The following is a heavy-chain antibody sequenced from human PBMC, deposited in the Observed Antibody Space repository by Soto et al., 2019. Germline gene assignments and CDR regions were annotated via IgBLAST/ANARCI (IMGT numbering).Heavy chain of an antibody. V-gene: IGHV2-5*02. J-gene: IGHJ6*02. CDR1: GFSLSTSGVG. D-gene: IGHD6-13*01. CDR2: IYWDDDK. CDR3: AHSGSSSRHPSYYYYGMDV. Sequence: SGPTLVNPTQTLTLTCTFSGFSLSTSGVGAGWIRQPPGKALEWLALIYWDDDKRYSPSLKSRLTITKDTSKNQVVLTMTNMDPVDTATYYCAHSGSSSRHPSYYYYGMDVWGQGTTVTVSS.